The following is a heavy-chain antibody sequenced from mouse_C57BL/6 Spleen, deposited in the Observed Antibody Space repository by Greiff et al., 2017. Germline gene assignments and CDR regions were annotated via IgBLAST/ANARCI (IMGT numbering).Heavy chain of an antibody. J-gene: IGHJ3*01. CDR3: ARYMNNWFAY. CDR2: IRNKANGYTT. CDR1: GFTFTDYY. Sequence: EVHLVESGGGLVQPGGSLSLSCAASGFTFTDYYMSWVRQPPGKALEWLGFIRNKANGYTTEYSASVKGRFTISRDNSQSILYLQMNALRAEDSATYYCARYMNNWFAYWGQGTLVTVSA. V-gene: IGHV7-3*01.